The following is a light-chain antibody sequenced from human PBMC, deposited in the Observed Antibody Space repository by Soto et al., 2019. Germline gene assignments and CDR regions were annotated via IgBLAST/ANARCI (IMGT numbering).Light chain of an antibody. CDR2: GTS. J-gene: IGKJ4*01. CDR1: QSISNDH. CDR3: QYYGSSVT. Sequence: EIVVTQSPGTLSLSPGERATLSCRASQSISNDHLAWYQQKPGQAPRLLIYGTSNRATGGIADRFSGSGSGTDFTLTIRRLETEDFAVYYCQYYGSSVTFAGGTKVEIK. V-gene: IGKV3-20*01.